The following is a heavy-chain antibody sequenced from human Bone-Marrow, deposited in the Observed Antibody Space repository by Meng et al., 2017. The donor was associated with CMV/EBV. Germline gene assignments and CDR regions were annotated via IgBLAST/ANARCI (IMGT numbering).Heavy chain of an antibody. J-gene: IGHJ5*02. CDR1: GYTFRTYG. CDR3: ARGTVPAAIEGNWFDP. CDR2: ISVYNGNT. Sequence: GYTFRTYGLSWVRQAPGQGLEWLGWISVYNGNTQYTQKFQDRVIMTTDTSTSIAYMELRSLRSDDTAVYYCARGTVPAAIEGNWFDPWGQGTLVTVSS. V-gene: IGHV1-18*01. D-gene: IGHD2-2*02.